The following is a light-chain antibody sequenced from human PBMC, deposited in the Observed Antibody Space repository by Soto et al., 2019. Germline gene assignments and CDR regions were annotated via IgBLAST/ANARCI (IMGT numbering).Light chain of an antibody. J-gene: IGLJ3*02. Sequence: QSGLTQPPSASGTPGQRVIISCSGKTPNIGSNYVYWYRHLPGTAPQLLIYRNNQRPSGVPDRFSGSKSRTSASLAISGLRSGDEADYYCASWDDSLSGRVFGGGTKVTVL. CDR3: ASWDDSLSGRV. CDR1: TPNIGSNY. CDR2: RNN. V-gene: IGLV1-47*01.